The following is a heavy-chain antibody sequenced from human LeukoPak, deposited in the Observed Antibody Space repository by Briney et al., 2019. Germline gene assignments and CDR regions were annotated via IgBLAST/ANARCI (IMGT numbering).Heavy chain of an antibody. Sequence: SETLSLTCTVSGGSISSYYWSWIRQPPGKGLEWIGYIYYSGSTNCNPSLKSRVTISVDTSKNQFSLKLTSVTAADTAVYYCARSSGYYHEYFHHWGQGTLVTVSS. V-gene: IGHV4-59*08. CDR2: IYYSGST. CDR1: GGSISSYY. CDR3: ARSSGYYHEYFHH. D-gene: IGHD3-22*01. J-gene: IGHJ1*01.